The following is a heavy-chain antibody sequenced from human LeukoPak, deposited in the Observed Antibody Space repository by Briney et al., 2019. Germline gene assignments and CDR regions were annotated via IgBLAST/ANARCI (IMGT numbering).Heavy chain of an antibody. CDR2: IYYSGST. D-gene: IGHD6-6*01. CDR3: ARGREYSSSCFDY. J-gene: IGHJ4*02. CDR1: GDSINSYY. Sequence: PSETLSLTCTVSGDSINSYYWTWIRQPPGKGLEWIGYIYYSGSTNYNPSLKSRVTISVDTSKNQFSLKLSSVTAADTAVYYCARGREYSSSCFDYWGQGTLVTVSS. V-gene: IGHV4-59*01.